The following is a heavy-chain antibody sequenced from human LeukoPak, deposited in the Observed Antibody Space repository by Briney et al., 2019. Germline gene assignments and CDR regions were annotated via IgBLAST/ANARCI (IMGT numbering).Heavy chain of an antibody. V-gene: IGHV7-4-1*02. D-gene: IGHD3-10*01. CDR3: ARGFTMVRGVIIRVSGFDP. CDR2: INTNTGNP. CDR1: GYTFPSYA. J-gene: IGHJ5*02. Sequence: ASVKVSCKASGYTFPSYAMNWVRQAPGQGLEWMGWINTNTGNPTYAQGFTGRFVFSLDTSVSTAYLQISSLKAEDTAVYYCARGFTMVRGVIIRVSGFDPWGQGTLVTVSS.